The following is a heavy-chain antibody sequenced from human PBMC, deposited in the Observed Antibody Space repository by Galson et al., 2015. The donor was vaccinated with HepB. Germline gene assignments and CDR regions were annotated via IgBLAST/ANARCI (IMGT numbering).Heavy chain of an antibody. V-gene: IGHV3-21*01. CDR3: MRGYSTATGSDGYYYYGMDV. CDR1: GFTFSSYS. D-gene: IGHD2-2*01. CDR2: ISRDSTYI. Sequence: SLRLSCAASGFTFSSYSMNWVRQAPGKGLEWVSSISRDSTYIHYTDSVKGRFTISRDSAQNSVYLQMNSLRADDTAVYYCMRGYSTATGSDGYYYYGMDVWGQGTTVSVSS. J-gene: IGHJ6*02.